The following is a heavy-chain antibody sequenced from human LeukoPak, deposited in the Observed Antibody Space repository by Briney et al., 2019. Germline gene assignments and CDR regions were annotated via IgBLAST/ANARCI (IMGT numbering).Heavy chain of an antibody. CDR1: GFTVSSNY. J-gene: IGHJ4*02. CDR2: IYSGGST. CDR3: ARVIGGAIDH. Sequence: GGSLRLSCAASGFTVSSNYMSWVRQAPGKGLEWVSVIYSGGSTYYADSVKGRFTISRDNSKNTLYLQMHSLRAEDAAVYYCARVIGGAIDHWGQGTLVTVSS. D-gene: IGHD1-26*01. V-gene: IGHV3-66*01.